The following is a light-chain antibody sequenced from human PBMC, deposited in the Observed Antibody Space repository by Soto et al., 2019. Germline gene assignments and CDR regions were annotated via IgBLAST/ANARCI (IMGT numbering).Light chain of an antibody. J-gene: IGKJ4*01. CDR2: GAS. V-gene: IGKV3-15*01. CDR1: QSVSSN. Sequence: EIVMTQSPATLSVSPGERATLSCRASQSVSSNLAWYQQKPGQAPRLLIYGASTRATGIPARFSGSGSGTEFTLTISSLQSEAFAVYYCQQYNNWPQLTFGGATKVESK. CDR3: QQYNNWPQLT.